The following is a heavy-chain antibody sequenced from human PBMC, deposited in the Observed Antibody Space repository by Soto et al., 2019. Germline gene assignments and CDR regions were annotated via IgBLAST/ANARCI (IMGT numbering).Heavy chain of an antibody. J-gene: IGHJ4*02. D-gene: IGHD2-21*02. Sequence: QVQLVQSGAEVKKPGASVKVSCKASGYTFTTYDIYWVRQATGQGLEWMGWMNPNSGNTGYAQKFQGRVAMPRNTYISTAYMELSSLRSDDTAVYFCARRATAWSAADYWGQGTLVTVSA. CDR1: GYTFTTYD. V-gene: IGHV1-8*01. CDR2: MNPNSGNT. CDR3: ARRATAWSAADY.